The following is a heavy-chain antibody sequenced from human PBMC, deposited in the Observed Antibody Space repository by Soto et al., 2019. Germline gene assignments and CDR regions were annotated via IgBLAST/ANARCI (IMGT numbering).Heavy chain of an antibody. J-gene: IGHJ3*02. CDR3: AREGRQGGVIKSKAFDI. CDR1: GGSISSSSYY. Sequence: SETLSLTCTVSGGSISSSSYYWGWIRQPPGKGLEWIGSIYYSGSTYYNPSLKSRVTISVDTSKNQFSLKLSSVTAADTAVYYCAREGRQGGVIKSKAFDIWGQGTMVTVSS. D-gene: IGHD2-21*01. CDR2: IYYSGST. V-gene: IGHV4-39*07.